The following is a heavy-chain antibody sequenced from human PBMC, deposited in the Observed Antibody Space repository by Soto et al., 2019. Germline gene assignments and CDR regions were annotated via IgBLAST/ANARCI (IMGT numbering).Heavy chain of an antibody. CDR2: IYYSGST. CDR1: GGSISSYY. CDR3: VLVERRAPHNRLAP. Sequence: PSETLSLTCAVSGGSISSYYWSWIRQPPGKGLEWIGYIYYSGSTNYNPSLKSRVTISVDTSKNQFSLKLSSVTAADTAVYYCVLVERRAPHNRLAPCGQGSLVPVSS. J-gene: IGHJ5*02. V-gene: IGHV4-59*08. D-gene: IGHD1-1*01.